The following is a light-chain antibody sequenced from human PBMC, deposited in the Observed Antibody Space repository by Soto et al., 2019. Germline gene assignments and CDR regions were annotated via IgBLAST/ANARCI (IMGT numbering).Light chain of an antibody. CDR1: SSNIGGTNY. V-gene: IGLV1-47*02. CDR3: ASWDDRLGAVI. Sequence: QTLLTKSPSSSGTPGQRVFISCSGSSSNIGGTNYAYWYQQLPGAAPKLLMHSNNLRPSGVPERISGSKSGTSASLAISGLRSEDEAVYYCASWDDRLGAVIFGGGTKVTVL. CDR2: SNN. J-gene: IGLJ2*01.